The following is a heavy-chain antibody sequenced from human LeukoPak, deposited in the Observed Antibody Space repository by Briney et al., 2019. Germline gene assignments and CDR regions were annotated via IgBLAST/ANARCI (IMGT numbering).Heavy chain of an antibody. CDR1: GYTFTGYY. V-gene: IGHV1-2*04. J-gene: IGHJ4*02. CDR3: SLTYYYDSSGPLGY. CDR2: INPNSGGT. D-gene: IGHD3-22*01. Sequence: ASVKVSCKASGYTFTGYYMHWVRQAPGQGLEWMGRINPNSGGTNYAQKFQGWVTMTRDTSISTAYMELSRLRSDDTAVYYCSLTYYYDSSGPLGYWGQGTLVTVSS.